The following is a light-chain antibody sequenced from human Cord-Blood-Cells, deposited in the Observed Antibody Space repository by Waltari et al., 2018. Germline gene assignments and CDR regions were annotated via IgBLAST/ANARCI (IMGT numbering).Light chain of an antibody. CDR3: QQYNSYSET. J-gene: IGKJ1*01. CDR1: QSISSW. Sequence: IQMTQSPSTLSASAGHRVTSTCRASQSISSWLAWYQQKPGKAPKLLIYDASSLESGVPSRFSGSGSGTEFTLTISSLQPDDFATYYCQQYNSYSETFGQGTKVEIK. V-gene: IGKV1-5*01. CDR2: DAS.